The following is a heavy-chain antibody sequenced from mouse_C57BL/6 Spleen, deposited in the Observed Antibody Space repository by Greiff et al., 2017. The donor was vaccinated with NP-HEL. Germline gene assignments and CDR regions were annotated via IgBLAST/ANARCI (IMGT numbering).Heavy chain of an antibody. CDR2: IDPETGGT. CDR3: TSQDGSWFAY. J-gene: IGHJ3*01. CDR1: GYTFTDYE. V-gene: IGHV1-15*01. D-gene: IGHD3-2*02. Sequence: QVQLQQSGAELVRPGASVTLSCKASGYTFTDYEMHWVKQTPVHGLEWIGAIDPETGGTAYNQKFKGKAILTADKSSSTAYMELRSLTSEDSAVYYCTSQDGSWFAYWGQGTLVTVSA.